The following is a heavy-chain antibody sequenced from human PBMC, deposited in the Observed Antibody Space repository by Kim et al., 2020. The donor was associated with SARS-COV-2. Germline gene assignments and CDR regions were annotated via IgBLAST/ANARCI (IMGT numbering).Heavy chain of an antibody. CDR2: IIPIFGTA. V-gene: IGHV1-69*13. CDR3: ARSGLPAAGTTFDY. Sequence: SVKVSCKASGGTFSSYAISWVRQAPGQGLEWMGGIIPIFGTANYAQKFQGRVTITADESTSTAYMELSSLRSEDTAVYYCARSGLPAAGTTFDYWGQGTLVTVSS. D-gene: IGHD6-13*01. J-gene: IGHJ4*02. CDR1: GGTFSSYA.